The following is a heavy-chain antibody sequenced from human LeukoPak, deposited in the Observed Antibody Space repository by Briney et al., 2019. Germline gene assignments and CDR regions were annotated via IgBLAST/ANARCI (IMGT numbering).Heavy chain of an antibody. CDR1: GFTFSTCG. Sequence: GGSLRLSCAASGFTFSTCGMHWVRQAPGKGLEWVAVISYDGSNKYYADSVKGRFTVSRDNSKNTLYLQMNSLRAEDTALYYCAKGVGGYFDWLSIDYWGQGTLVTVSS. V-gene: IGHV3-30*18. CDR2: ISYDGSNK. CDR3: AKGVGGYFDWLSIDY. D-gene: IGHD3-9*01. J-gene: IGHJ4*02.